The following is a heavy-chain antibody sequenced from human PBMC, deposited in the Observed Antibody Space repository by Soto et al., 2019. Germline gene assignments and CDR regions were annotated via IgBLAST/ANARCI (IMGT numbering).Heavy chain of an antibody. CDR3: ASLKGRITMVRGGPKARNPFDY. D-gene: IGHD3-10*01. CDR2: IYYSVST. J-gene: IGHJ4*02. V-gene: IGHV4-39*01. CDR1: GGSISSSSYY. Sequence: QLQLQESGPGLVKPSETLSLTCTVSGGSISSSSYYWGWIRQPPGKGLEWIGSIYYSVSTYYNPSHKSRGMIAVDTARNHVALQLSPVTAADTAVYYCASLKGRITMVRGGPKARNPFDYWGQGTLVTVSS.